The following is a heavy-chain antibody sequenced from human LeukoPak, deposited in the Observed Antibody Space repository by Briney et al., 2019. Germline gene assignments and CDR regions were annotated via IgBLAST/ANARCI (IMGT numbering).Heavy chain of an antibody. CDR2: ISGSGGST. J-gene: IGHJ2*01. CDR1: GFTFSSYA. V-gene: IGHV3-23*01. Sequence: GGSLRLSCAASGFTFSSYAMSWVRQAPGKGLEWVSAISGSGGSTYYADSAKGRFTISRDNSKNTLYLQMNSLRAEDTAVYYCAKGTIVPALYLYFDLWGRGTLVTVSS. D-gene: IGHD2-2*01. CDR3: AKGTIVPALYLYFDL.